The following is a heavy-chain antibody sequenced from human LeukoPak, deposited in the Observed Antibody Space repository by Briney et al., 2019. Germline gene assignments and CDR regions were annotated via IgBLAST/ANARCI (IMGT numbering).Heavy chain of an antibody. CDR3: ARDVRDSSSWYRGYYYYYYMDV. J-gene: IGHJ6*03. CDR2: ISAYNGNT. CDR1: GYTFTSYG. D-gene: IGHD6-13*01. V-gene: IGHV1-18*01. Sequence: GASVKVSCKASGYTFTSYGISWVRPAPGQGLEWMGWISAYNGNTNYAQKLQGRVTMTTDTSTSTAYMELRSLRSDDTAVYYCARDVRDSSSWYRGYYYYYYMDVWGKGTTVTVSS.